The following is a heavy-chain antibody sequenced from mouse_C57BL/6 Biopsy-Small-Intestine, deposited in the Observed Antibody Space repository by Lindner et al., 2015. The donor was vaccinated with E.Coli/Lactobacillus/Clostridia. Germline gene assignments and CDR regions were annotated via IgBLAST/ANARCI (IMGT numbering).Heavy chain of an antibody. Sequence: SVKVSCKAAGYTFTSYDIYWVRQATGQGLEWMGWMNPNSGYTGYTQKFQGRVTMTRNTSISTAYMELSSLRSEDTAVYYCARGNWKPNNWFDPWGQGTLVTVSS. CDR2: MNPNSGYT. CDR3: ARGNWKPNNWFDP. V-gene: IGHV1-81*01. J-gene: IGHJ4*01. D-gene: IGHD4-1*02. CDR1: GYTFTSYD.